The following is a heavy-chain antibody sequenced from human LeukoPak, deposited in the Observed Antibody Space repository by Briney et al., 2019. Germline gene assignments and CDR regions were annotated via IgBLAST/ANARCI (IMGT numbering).Heavy chain of an antibody. J-gene: IGHJ4*02. D-gene: IGHD6-6*01. V-gene: IGHV3-66*01. Sequence: ETLSLTCTVSGVSVSSGSYYWSWVRQAPGKGLEWVSVIYSGGSTYYADSVKGRFTISRDNSKNTLYLQMNSLRAEDTAVYYCARDPKQLRFDYWGQGTLVTVSS. CDR1: GVSVSSGSYY. CDR2: IYSGGST. CDR3: ARDPKQLRFDY.